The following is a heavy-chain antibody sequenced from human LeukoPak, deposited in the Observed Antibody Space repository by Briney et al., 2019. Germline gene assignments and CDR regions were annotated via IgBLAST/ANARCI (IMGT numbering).Heavy chain of an antibody. CDR3: ATRPLRSSGYYFDY. CDR1: GYTFTNYW. J-gene: IGHJ4*02. D-gene: IGHD3-22*01. Sequence: GESLKISRKGSGYTFTNYWIGWVRQIPGKGLEYMGIIYPGDSDTRYSPSFQGQVTISVDKSISTAYLQWSSLKASDTAMYYCATRPLRSSGYYFDYWGQGTLVTVSS. CDR2: IYPGDSDT. V-gene: IGHV5-51*01.